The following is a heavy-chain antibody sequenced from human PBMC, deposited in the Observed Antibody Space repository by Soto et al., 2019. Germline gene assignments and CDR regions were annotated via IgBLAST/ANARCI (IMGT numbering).Heavy chain of an antibody. Sequence: QITLKESGPTLVKPTQTVTLTCTFYGFSLTIGGVGVAWMRQPPGKALEWLAIIYWDDDKRYRPSLRSRLTVTKDTSKDQVVLTLTNVDPVDTVTYFCVHIETSGYHTLFDYWGQGILVTVSS. J-gene: IGHJ4*02. D-gene: IGHD3-22*01. CDR1: GFSLTIGGVG. CDR2: IYWDDDK. CDR3: VHIETSGYHTLFDY. V-gene: IGHV2-5*02.